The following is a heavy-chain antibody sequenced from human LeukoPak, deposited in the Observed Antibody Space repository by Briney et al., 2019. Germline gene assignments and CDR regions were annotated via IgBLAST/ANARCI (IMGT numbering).Heavy chain of an antibody. J-gene: IGHJ4*02. CDR1: GGSFSDYY. Sequence: SETLSLTCAVYGGSFSDYYWSWIRQPPGKGLEWIGEINHSGSTNYNPSLKSRVTISVDTSKNQFSLKLSSVTAADTAVYYCARDHITMVRGGTGFDYWGQGTLVTVSS. CDR3: ARDHITMVRGGTGFDY. D-gene: IGHD3-10*01. V-gene: IGHV4-34*01. CDR2: INHSGST.